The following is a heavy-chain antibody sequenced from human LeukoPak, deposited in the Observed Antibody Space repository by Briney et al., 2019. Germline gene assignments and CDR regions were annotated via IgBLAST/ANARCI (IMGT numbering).Heavy chain of an antibody. CDR1: GFTFSSYS. J-gene: IGHJ6*03. Sequence: PGGSLRLSCAASGFTFSSYSMNWVRQAPGKGLEWVSSISSSSSYIYYADSVKGRFTISRDNAKNSLYLQMSSLRAEDTAVYYCARRSTVTTHYYYYMDVWGKGTTVTVSS. D-gene: IGHD4-17*01. V-gene: IGHV3-21*01. CDR3: ARRSTVTTHYYYYMDV. CDR2: ISSSSSYI.